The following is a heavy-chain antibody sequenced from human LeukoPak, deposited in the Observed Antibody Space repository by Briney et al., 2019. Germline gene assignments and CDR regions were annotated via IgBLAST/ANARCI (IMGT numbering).Heavy chain of an antibody. D-gene: IGHD3-10*02. J-gene: IGHJ4*02. Sequence: GGSLRLSCAASGFTFSSYWMHWVRQAPGKGLEWVSGINWNGGSTGHADSVKGRFTISRDNAKNSLYLQMNSLRVEDTAIYYCARDQYSYVWGDWGQGTLVTVST. CDR2: INWNGGST. CDR1: GFTFSSYW. CDR3: ARDQYSYVWGD. V-gene: IGHV3-20*04.